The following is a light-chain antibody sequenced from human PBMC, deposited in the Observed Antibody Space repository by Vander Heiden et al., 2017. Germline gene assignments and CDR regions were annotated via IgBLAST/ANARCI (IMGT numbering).Light chain of an antibody. CDR3: MQTLQTPRT. CDR2: WGS. CDR1: QSLLHDNGYNY. J-gene: IGKJ3*01. V-gene: IGKV2-28*01. Sequence: DIVMSQSPLSLPVTPGEPASIPCRSSQSLLHDNGYNYLNWYLQKPGQSPQLLIYWGSNRASWVPDRFGGSGSGTDFTLKISRVEAEDVGVYYCMQTLQTPRTFGPGTKVDVK.